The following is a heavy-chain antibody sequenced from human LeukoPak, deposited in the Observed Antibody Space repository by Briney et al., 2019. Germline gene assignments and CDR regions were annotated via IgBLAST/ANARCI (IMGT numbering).Heavy chain of an antibody. V-gene: IGHV1-8*01. CDR1: GYTFTSYD. D-gene: IGHD5-24*01. CDR2: MNPNSGNT. J-gene: IGHJ4*02. Sequence: ASVKVSCKASGYTFTSYDINWVRQATGQGLEWMGWMNPNSGNTGYAQRFQGRVTMTRNTPISTAYMDLSRLRSEDTAVYYCARVSRWLQLWNYWGQGTLVTVSS. CDR3: ARVSRWLQLWNY.